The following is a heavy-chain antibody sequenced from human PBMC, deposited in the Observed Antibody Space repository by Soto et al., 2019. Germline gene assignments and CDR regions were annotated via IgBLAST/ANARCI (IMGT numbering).Heavy chain of an antibody. J-gene: IGHJ4*02. CDR2: SRNKANSYNT. CDR3: ARDTGGSYDY. Sequence: EVKLVESGGGLVQPGGSLRLSCAASGFTFSDYYMDWVRQVPGKGLEWVGRSRNKANSYNTEYAASVKDRFSISRDNSKDSMYLQMTSLKTEDTAVYYCARDTGGSYDYWGQGALVTVSS. CDR1: GFTFSDYY. V-gene: IGHV3-72*01. D-gene: IGHD1-26*01.